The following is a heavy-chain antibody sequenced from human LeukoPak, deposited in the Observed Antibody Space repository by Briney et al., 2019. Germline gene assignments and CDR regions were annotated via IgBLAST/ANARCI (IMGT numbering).Heavy chain of an antibody. J-gene: IGHJ4*02. Sequence: GGSLRLSCAASGFTFSSYGMHWVRQAPGKGLEWVAFIRFDGSKKFHLDSVEGRFTISRDNSKNTLYLQMNSLTAEDTAVYYCAKDLYQGDYWGQGTLVTVSS. CDR1: GFTFSSYG. D-gene: IGHD2/OR15-2a*01. V-gene: IGHV3-30*02. CDR3: AKDLYQGDY. CDR2: IRFDGSKK.